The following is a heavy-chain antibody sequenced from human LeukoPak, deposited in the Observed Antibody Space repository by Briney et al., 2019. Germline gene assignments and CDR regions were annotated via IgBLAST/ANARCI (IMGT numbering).Heavy chain of an antibody. Sequence: GRSLRLSCAASGFTFSSYAMHRVRQAPGKGLEWVAVISYDGSNKYYADSVKGRFTISRDNSKNTLYLQMNSLRAEDTAVYYCASPADTAMVTASYWGQGTLVTVSS. D-gene: IGHD5-18*01. CDR3: ASPADTAMVTASY. CDR2: ISYDGSNK. J-gene: IGHJ4*02. V-gene: IGHV3-30*04. CDR1: GFTFSSYA.